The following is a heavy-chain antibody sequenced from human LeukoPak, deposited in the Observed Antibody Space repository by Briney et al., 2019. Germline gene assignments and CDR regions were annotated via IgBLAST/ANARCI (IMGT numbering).Heavy chain of an antibody. Sequence: SETLSLTCTVSGGSISGSSYYWGWTRQPPGKGLEWIGSTYYSGSTYYNPSLKSRVTISVDTSKNQFFLKLNSVTATDTAVYYSARHYGPWGQGTLVTVSS. D-gene: IGHD3-10*01. CDR2: TYYSGST. V-gene: IGHV4-39*01. CDR1: GGSISGSSYY. J-gene: IGHJ4*02. CDR3: ARHYGP.